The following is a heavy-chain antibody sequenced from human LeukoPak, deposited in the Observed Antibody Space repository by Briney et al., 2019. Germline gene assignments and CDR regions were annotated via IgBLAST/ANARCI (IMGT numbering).Heavy chain of an antibody. D-gene: IGHD3-10*01. CDR3: ARHPTLFMVRGVAITSWFDP. CDR1: GGSISSSSYY. J-gene: IGHJ5*02. Sequence: SETLSLTCTVSGGSISSSSYYWGWIRQPPGKGLEWIGSIYYSGSTYYNPSLKSRVTISVDTSKNQFSLKLSSVTAADTAVYYCARHPTLFMVRGVAITSWFDPWGQGTLVTVSS. V-gene: IGHV4-39*01. CDR2: IYYSGST.